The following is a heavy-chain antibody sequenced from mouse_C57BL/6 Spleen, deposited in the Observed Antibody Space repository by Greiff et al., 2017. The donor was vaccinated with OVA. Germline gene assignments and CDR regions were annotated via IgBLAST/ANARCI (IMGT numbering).Heavy chain of an antibody. V-gene: IGHV1-50*01. Sequence: VQLQQSGAELVKPGASVKLSCKASGYTFTSYWMQWVKQRPGQGLEWIGEIDPSDSYTNYNQKFKGKATLTVDTSSSTAYMQLSSLTSEDSAVYYCARWGNYGYWGQGTTLTVSS. CDR1: GYTFTSYW. J-gene: IGHJ2*01. CDR3: ARWGNYGY. D-gene: IGHD2-1*01. CDR2: IDPSDSYT.